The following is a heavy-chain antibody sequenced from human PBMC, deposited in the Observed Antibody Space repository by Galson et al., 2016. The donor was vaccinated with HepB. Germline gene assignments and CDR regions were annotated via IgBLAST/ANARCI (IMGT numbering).Heavy chain of an antibody. CDR1: GFTLGNHA. J-gene: IGHJ4*02. D-gene: IGHD1-26*01. CDR2: IWYDTSNK. V-gene: IGHV3-33*01. CDR3: ARGVGSTEMSCSDY. Sequence: SLRLSCAASGFTLGNHAMHWVHQAPGKGLEWVAAIWYDTSNKWYANSVMGRFAISRDNSENTLYLQMNSLRAEDTATYYCARGVGSTEMSCSDYWGQGTLVTVSS.